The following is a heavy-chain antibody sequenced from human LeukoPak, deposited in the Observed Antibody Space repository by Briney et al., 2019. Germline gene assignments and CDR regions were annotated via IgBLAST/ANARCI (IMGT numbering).Heavy chain of an antibody. Sequence: GASVKVSCKASGYTFTDHYIHWVRQAPGQGLEWMGWINPNDGGTDYAQSFQGRVTMTADTSINTAYMELSRLSSDDTAFYYCAKDRDAADWGQGTLVTVSS. CDR3: AKDRDAAD. CDR1: GYTFTDHY. J-gene: IGHJ4*02. CDR2: INPNDGGT. D-gene: IGHD6-25*01. V-gene: IGHV1-2*02.